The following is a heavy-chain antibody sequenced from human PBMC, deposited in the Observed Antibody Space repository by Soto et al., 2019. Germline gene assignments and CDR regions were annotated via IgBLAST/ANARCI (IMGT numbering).Heavy chain of an antibody. D-gene: IGHD3-10*01. Sequence: SETLSLTCAVYGGSFSGYYWSWIRQPPGKGLEWIGEINHSGSTNYNPSLKSRVTISVDTSKNQFSLKLSSVTAADTAVYYCARRRITMVRGVRNWFDPWGQGTLVTVSS. V-gene: IGHV4-34*01. CDR3: ARRRITMVRGVRNWFDP. CDR2: INHSGST. J-gene: IGHJ5*02. CDR1: GGSFSGYY.